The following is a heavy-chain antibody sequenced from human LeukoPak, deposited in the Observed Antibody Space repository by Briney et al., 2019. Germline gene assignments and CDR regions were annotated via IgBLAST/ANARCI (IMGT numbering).Heavy chain of an antibody. Sequence: GGSLRLSCAVSGFTFRTYWMHWVRQVPGEGLVWVSRINEDGSITNYADSVKGRFSISRDNAKNTLYLQMNSLRAEDTAVYYCAFLRVRNYYYGMDVWGQGTTVTVSS. CDR2: INEDGSIT. CDR1: GFTFRTYW. CDR3: AFLRVRNYYYGMDV. J-gene: IGHJ6*02. V-gene: IGHV3-74*01. D-gene: IGHD1-14*01.